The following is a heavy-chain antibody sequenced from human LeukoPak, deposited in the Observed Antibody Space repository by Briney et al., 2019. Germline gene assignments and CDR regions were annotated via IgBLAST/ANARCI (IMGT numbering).Heavy chain of an antibody. V-gene: IGHV3-23*01. Sequence: GGSLRLSCAASGFTFNIHAMTWVRQAPGKGLEWVSAISGSGGSTLYADSVKGRFTISRDNSKNTLYLQMNSLRAEDTAVYYCAKAISAITMVRGVDAFDYWGQGTLVTVSS. J-gene: IGHJ4*02. CDR1: GFTFNIHA. CDR3: AKAISAITMVRGVDAFDY. D-gene: IGHD3-10*01. CDR2: ISGSGGST.